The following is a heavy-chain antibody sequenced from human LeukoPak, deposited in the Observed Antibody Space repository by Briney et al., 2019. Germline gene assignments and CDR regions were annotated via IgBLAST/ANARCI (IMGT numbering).Heavy chain of an antibody. CDR3: ARVPRSGGPLVNDY. J-gene: IGHJ4*02. V-gene: IGHV4-34*01. CDR2: INHSGST. CDR1: GGSFSGYY. D-gene: IGHD2-15*01. Sequence: KPSETLSLTCAVYGGSFSGYYWSWIRQPPGKGLEWIGEINHSGSTNYNPSLKSRVTISVDTSKNQFSLKLSSVTAADTAVYYRARVPRSGGPLVNDYWGQGTLVTVSS.